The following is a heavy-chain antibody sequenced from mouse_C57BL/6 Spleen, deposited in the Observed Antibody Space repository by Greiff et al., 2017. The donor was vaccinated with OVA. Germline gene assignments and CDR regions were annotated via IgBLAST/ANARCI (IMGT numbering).Heavy chain of an antibody. CDR2: IYPGDGDT. Sequence: VQLQQSGAELVKPGASVKISCKASGYAFSSYWMNWVKQRPGKGLEWIGQIYPGDGDTNYNGKFKGKATLTADKSSSTAYMQLSSLTSEDSAVYFCARSSWSLYYYAMDYWGQGTSVTVSS. J-gene: IGHJ4*01. CDR1: GYAFSSYW. CDR3: ARSSWSLYYYAMDY. V-gene: IGHV1-80*01. D-gene: IGHD1-1*02.